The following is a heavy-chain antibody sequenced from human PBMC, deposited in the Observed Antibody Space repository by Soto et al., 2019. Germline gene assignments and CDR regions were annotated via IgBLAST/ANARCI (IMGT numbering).Heavy chain of an antibody. CDR2: ISAYNGNT. J-gene: IGHJ4*02. V-gene: IGHV1-18*01. D-gene: IGHD1-26*01. Sequence: SWVRQAPGQGLEWMGWISAYNGNTNYAQKLQGRVTMTTDTSTSTAYMELRSLRSDDTAGYYCARDRGSYALDYWGQGTLVTVSS. CDR3: ARDRGSYALDY.